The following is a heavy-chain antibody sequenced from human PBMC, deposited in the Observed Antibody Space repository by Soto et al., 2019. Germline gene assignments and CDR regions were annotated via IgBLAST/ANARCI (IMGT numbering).Heavy chain of an antibody. D-gene: IGHD3-3*01. CDR1: GFTFGSYA. Sequence: GGSLRLSCAASGFTFGSYAMSWVRQAPWKGLEWVSGISGHDGSTYYADSVKGRFTISRDNSKNTLYLQMNSLRAEDTAVYYCGKVGFLNSTIWFDPWGQGTLFTAPS. CDR3: GKVGFLNSTIWFDP. V-gene: IGHV3-23*01. CDR2: ISGHDGST. J-gene: IGHJ5*02.